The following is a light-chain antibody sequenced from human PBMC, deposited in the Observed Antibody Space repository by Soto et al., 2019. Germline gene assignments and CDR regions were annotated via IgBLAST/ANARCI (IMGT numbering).Light chain of an antibody. CDR3: SSYTSSTDYV. J-gene: IGLJ1*01. CDR1: TIDFGFYNY. CDR2: EVT. V-gene: IGLV2-14*01. Sequence: QSVLNQPSSVSGSPGQSITISCTGTTIDFGFYNYVSWYQHHPGKAPKLLIYEVTNRHSGVSNRFSGSKSGNTASLTISGLQAEDEADYYCSSYTSSTDYVFGTGTKVTVL.